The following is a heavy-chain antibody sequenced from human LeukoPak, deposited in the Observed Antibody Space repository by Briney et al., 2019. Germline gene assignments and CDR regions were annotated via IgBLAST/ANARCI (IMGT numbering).Heavy chain of an antibody. D-gene: IGHD6-13*01. CDR2: ISGSGGGT. CDR1: GFTFSSYA. Sequence: GGSLRLSCAASGFTFSSYAMSWVRQAPGKGLEWVSAISGSGGGTYYADSVKGRFTISRDNSKNTLYLQMNSLRAEDTAVYYCAKDLYSSSWYTAPYFDYWGQGTLVTVSS. J-gene: IGHJ4*02. CDR3: AKDLYSSSWYTAPYFDY. V-gene: IGHV3-23*01.